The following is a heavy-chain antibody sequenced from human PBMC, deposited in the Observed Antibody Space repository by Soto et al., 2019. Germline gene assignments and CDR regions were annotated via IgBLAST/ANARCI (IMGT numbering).Heavy chain of an antibody. Sequence: GGSLRLSCAASGFTFPGSSMNWVRQAPGKGLEWVSSISSDSTYTYYADSVKGRFTISRDNAKNSLYLQMSSLTAADTAVYFCARVKATLYRHYYFDYWGQGTPVTVSS. D-gene: IGHD5-12*01. V-gene: IGHV3-21*04. CDR1: GFTFPGSS. J-gene: IGHJ4*02. CDR3: ARVKATLYRHYYFDY. CDR2: ISSDSTYT.